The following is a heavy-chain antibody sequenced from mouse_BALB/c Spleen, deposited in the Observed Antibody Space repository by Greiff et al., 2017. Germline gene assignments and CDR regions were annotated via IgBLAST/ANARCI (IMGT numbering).Heavy chain of an antibody. CDR3: ARDDGRDAMDY. Sequence: EVHLVESGGGLVKPGGSLKLSCAASGFTFSSYAMSWVRQSPEKRLEWVAEISSGGSYTYYPDTVTGRFTISRDNAKNTLYLEMSSLRSEDTAMYYCARDDGRDAMDYWGQGTSVTVSS. V-gene: IGHV5-9-4*01. CDR2: ISSGGSYT. J-gene: IGHJ4*01. CDR1: GFTFSSYA.